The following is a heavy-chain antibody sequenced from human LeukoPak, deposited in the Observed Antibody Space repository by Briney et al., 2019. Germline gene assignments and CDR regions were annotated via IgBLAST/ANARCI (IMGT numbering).Heavy chain of an antibody. CDR2: ISGSGGST. J-gene: IGHJ4*02. Sequence: GGSLRLSCAASGFTFSSYGMHWVRQAPGKGLEWVSAISGSGGSTYYADSVKGRFTISRDNSKNTLYLQMNSLRAEDTAVYYCAKGYSPGTFDYWGQGTLVTVSS. D-gene: IGHD2/OR15-2a*01. CDR1: GFTFSSYG. V-gene: IGHV3-23*01. CDR3: AKGYSPGTFDY.